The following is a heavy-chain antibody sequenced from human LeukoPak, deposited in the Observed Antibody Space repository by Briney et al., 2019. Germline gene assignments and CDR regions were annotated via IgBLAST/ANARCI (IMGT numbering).Heavy chain of an antibody. V-gene: IGHV3-30*18. J-gene: IGHJ4*02. CDR2: ISYDGSNK. CDR1: GFTFSSYG. CDR3: AKDLRGCSSTSCYEGTN. Sequence: PGRSLRLSCAASGFTFSSYGMHWVRQAPGKGLEWVAVISYDGSNKYYADSVKGRFTISRDNSKKTLYLQMNSLRAEDTAVYYCAKDLRGCSSTSCYEGTNWGQGTLVTVSS. D-gene: IGHD2-2*01.